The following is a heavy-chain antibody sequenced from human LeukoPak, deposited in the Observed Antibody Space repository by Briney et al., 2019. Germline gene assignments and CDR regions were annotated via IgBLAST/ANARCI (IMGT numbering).Heavy chain of an antibody. V-gene: IGHV3-53*05. Sequence: GGSLRLSCAASGFTVSSNYMSWVRQAPGKGLEWVSVIYSGGSTYYADSVKGRFTISRDNSKNTLYLQMNSLRAEDTAVYYCARKGQPYYYDSSPPLYWGQGTLVTVSS. CDR3: ARKGQPYYYDSSPPLY. D-gene: IGHD3-22*01. J-gene: IGHJ4*02. CDR2: IYSGGST. CDR1: GFTVSSNY.